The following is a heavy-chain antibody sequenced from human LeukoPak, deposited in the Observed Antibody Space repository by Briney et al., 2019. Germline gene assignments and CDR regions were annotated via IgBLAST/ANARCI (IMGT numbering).Heavy chain of an antibody. D-gene: IGHD3-9*01. CDR2: FDPEDGET. CDR3: ARGRRRWSYYDILTGYLPPDY. Sequence: ASVKVSCKVSGYTLTELSMHWVRQAPGKGLEWMGGFDPEDGETIYAQKFQGRVTITADESTSTAYMELSSLRSEDTAVYYCARGRRRWSYYDILTGYLPPDYWGQGTLVTVSS. J-gene: IGHJ4*02. V-gene: IGHV1-24*01. CDR1: GYTLTELS.